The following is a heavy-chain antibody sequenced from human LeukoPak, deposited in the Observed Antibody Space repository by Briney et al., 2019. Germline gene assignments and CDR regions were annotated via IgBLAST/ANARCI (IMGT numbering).Heavy chain of an antibody. V-gene: IGHV3-74*01. Sequence: PGGSLRLSCAASGFSFGGKWMHWVRQTPGKGLVWVSRISPDGSVISYADSVKGRFTISRDNAKNTLYLQLNSLTAEDTAVYYCARDFYTDEYHSNGDDSDYWGQGSLVTVSS. CDR3: ARDFYTDEYHSNGDDSDY. J-gene: IGHJ4*02. CDR2: ISPDGSVI. D-gene: IGHD3-22*01. CDR1: GFSFGGKW.